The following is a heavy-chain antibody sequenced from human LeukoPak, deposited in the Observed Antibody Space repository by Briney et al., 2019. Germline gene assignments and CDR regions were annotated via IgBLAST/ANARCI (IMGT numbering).Heavy chain of an antibody. V-gene: IGHV4-59*08. CDR2: IYYSGST. J-gene: IGHJ6*02. D-gene: IGHD2-15*01. CDR3: ARHAWYCSGGSCFYYYYAMDV. Sequence: PSETLSLTCDVSVDSISIYLWSWIPPPPGTGLEWVGYIYYSGSTNYNPSLKSRVTISVDTSKTQFSLRLSSVTAADTAVYYCARHAWYCSGGSCFYYYYAMDVWGQGTTVTVSS. CDR1: VDSISIYL.